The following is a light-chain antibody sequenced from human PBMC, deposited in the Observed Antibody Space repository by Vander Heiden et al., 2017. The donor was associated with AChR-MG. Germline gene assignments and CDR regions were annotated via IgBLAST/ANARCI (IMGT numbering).Light chain of an antibody. J-gene: IGLJ3*02. Sequence: QSVLTQPASVSWSPGQSITISCTVNSSDVGGYNYVSWYQQHPGKAHKLMIYDVSKRPSGVSNRFSGSKSGNTASLTISGLQAEDEADYYCSSYTSSSTGVFGGGTKLTVL. CDR3: SSYTSSSTGV. CDR1: SSDVGGYNY. CDR2: DVS. V-gene: IGLV2-14*01.